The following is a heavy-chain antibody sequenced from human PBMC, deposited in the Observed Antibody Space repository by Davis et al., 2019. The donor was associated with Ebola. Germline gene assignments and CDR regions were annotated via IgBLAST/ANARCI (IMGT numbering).Heavy chain of an antibody. CDR2: ISSTGGKT. J-gene: IGHJ4*02. D-gene: IGHD3-3*01. CDR1: GFSVTFSSLT. V-gene: IGHV3-23*01. Sequence: GGSLRLSCEASGFSVTFSSLTMTWVRQAPGKGLEWVSSISSTGGKTYYAESVKGRFTISRDNSNKTVSLEMNNLRADDTAVYYCARAGYDFWSGYPLDYWGQGTLVTVSS. CDR3: ARAGYDFWSGYPLDY.